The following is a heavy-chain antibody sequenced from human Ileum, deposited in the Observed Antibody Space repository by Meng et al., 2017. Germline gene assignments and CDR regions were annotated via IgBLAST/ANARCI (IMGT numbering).Heavy chain of an antibody. J-gene: IGHJ1*01. Sequence: VQLVESGGGLVTPGGSLRLSCAASGFTFSDYWMHWVRQGPGKGLVWVSRINPDGSNPTYADSVKGRFTISRDNAKNTVYLQMNSLRAEDSALYYCTNDRLNHWGQGALVTVSS. D-gene: IGHD1-1*01. CDR3: TNDRLNH. V-gene: IGHV3-74*02. CDR2: INPDGSNP. CDR1: GFTFSDYW.